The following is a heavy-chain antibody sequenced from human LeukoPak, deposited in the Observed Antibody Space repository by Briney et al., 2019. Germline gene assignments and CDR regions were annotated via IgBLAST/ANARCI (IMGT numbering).Heavy chain of an antibody. CDR3: ARVGVTIFDI. J-gene: IGHJ3*02. Sequence: GGSLRLSCAASGFTFSSWWMHWGRQAPGKGLVWVSGISSDGSSTTYADSVKGRFTISRDNAKNTLYLQMNSLRGEDTAVYYCARVGVTIFDIWGQGTMVIVSS. CDR1: GFTFSSWW. CDR2: ISSDGSST. D-gene: IGHD5-12*01. V-gene: IGHV3-74*01.